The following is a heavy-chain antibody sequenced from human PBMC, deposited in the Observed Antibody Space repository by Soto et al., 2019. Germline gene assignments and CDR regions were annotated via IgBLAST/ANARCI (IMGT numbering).Heavy chain of an antibody. J-gene: IGHJ5*02. D-gene: IGHD3-3*01. Sequence: PGGSLRLSCAASGFTFSSYAMSWVRQAPGKGLEWVSAISGSGGSTYYADSVKGRFTISRDNSKNTLYLQMNSLRAEDTAVYYCAKYLVQFWSGWNGQNNDNWFDPWSQGTLVTVSS. V-gene: IGHV3-23*01. CDR1: GFTFSSYA. CDR2: ISGSGGST. CDR3: AKYLVQFWSGWNGQNNDNWFDP.